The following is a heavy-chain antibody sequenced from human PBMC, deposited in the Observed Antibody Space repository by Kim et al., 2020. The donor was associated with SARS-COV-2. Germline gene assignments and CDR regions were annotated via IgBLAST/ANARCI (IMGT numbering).Heavy chain of an antibody. Sequence: ASVKVSCKASGYTFTSYAMHWVRQAPGQRLEWMGWINAGNGNTKYSQKFQGRVTITRDTSASTAYMELSSLRSEDTAVYYCARDQHYDSWSGFFFSDWGQGTLATVSS. CDR2: INAGNGNT. J-gene: IGHJ4*02. V-gene: IGHV1-3*01. CDR1: GYTFTSYA. CDR3: ARDQHYDSWSGFFFSD. D-gene: IGHD3-3*01.